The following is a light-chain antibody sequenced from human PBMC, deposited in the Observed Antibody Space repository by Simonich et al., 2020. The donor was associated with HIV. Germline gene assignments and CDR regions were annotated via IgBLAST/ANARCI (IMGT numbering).Light chain of an antibody. CDR2: KAS. CDR3: QQYSRYPVT. J-gene: IGKJ1*01. Sequence: DIQMTQSPSTLSASVGDRVSITCRASQSISTWLAWYQQKPGKAPNLLIYKASSLESGVPSRCSGSGSGAEFTLTISSLQPDDFATYYCQQYSRYPVTFGQGTKVEIK. V-gene: IGKV1-5*03. CDR1: QSISTW.